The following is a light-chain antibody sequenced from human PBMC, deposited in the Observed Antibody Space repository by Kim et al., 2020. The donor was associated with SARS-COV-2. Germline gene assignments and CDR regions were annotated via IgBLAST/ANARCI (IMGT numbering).Light chain of an antibody. CDR3: QQHNKWRLT. CDR2: AAS. V-gene: IGKV3-15*01. J-gene: IGKJ4*01. Sequence: EIVMTQSPATLSVPLGESATLSCRASESVKTYLAWYQQKPGQAPRLLIYAASTRATGIPARFSGSGSGTDFTVTISSLQSEDAAVYYCQQHNKWRLTFGGGTKVDIK. CDR1: ESVKTY.